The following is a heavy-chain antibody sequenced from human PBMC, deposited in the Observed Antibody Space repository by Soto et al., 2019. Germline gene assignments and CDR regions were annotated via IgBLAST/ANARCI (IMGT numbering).Heavy chain of an antibody. Sequence: GGSLRLSCGASGFTFSTSAMRWVRQTPGKGLEWVAVISTDGSNQAYADSVKGRFTISRDNSKNALFLQMNSLRTEDTAVYYCAKPHHAAAVTYFDYWGQGTLLTVSS. J-gene: IGHJ4*02. CDR2: ISTDGSNQ. CDR3: AKPHHAAAVTYFDY. CDR1: GFTFSTSA. V-gene: IGHV3-30*18. D-gene: IGHD6-13*01.